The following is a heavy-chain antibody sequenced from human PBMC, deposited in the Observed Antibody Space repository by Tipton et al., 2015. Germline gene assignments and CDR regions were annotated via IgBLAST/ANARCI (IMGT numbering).Heavy chain of an antibody. CDR1: RFTFSNYE. V-gene: IGHV3-21*01. Sequence: SLRLSCAASRFTFSNYEMNWVRQAPGKGLEWVSLFSRTGAYIYYADSVKGRFTISRDNSKNTLYLQMNSLRAEDTALYYCARDLEIGSGWYPMVADHWGQGTLVTVSS. CDR3: ARDLEIGSGWYPMVADH. D-gene: IGHD6-19*01. J-gene: IGHJ4*02. CDR2: FSRTGAYI.